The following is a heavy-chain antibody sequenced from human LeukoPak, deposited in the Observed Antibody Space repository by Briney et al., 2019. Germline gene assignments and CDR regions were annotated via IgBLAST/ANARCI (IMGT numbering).Heavy chain of an antibody. CDR3: ARYPLAYTGNWHYFFDY. Sequence: ASVKVSCKASGYSFSSYGITWVRQAPGQGLEWLGWISASNGNTNYAQKLQGRVTMTPDTSTSTAYMDLRSLTPDDTAFYYCARYPLAYTGNWHYFFDYWGQGTLLTVSS. CDR1: GYSFSSYG. D-gene: IGHD3-16*01. CDR2: ISASNGNT. J-gene: IGHJ4*02. V-gene: IGHV1-18*01.